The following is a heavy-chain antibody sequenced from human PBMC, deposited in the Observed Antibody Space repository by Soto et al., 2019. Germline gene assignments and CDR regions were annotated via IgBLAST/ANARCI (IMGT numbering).Heavy chain of an antibody. CDR2: ISYDGSNK. Sequence: GGSLRLSCAASGFTFSSYAMHWVRQAPGKGLEWVAVISYDGSNKYYADSVKGRFTISRDNSKNTLFLQMNGLGAEDTAVYYCARDGGSSHKGGYFDYWGQGTLVTVSS. D-gene: IGHD6-13*01. CDR3: ARDGGSSHKGGYFDY. CDR1: GFTFSSYA. J-gene: IGHJ4*02. V-gene: IGHV3-30-3*01.